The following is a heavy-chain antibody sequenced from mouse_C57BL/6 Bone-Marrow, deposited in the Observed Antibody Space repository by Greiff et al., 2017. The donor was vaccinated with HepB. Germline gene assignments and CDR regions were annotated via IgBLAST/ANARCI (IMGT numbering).Heavy chain of an antibody. Sequence: QVQLQQSGAELARPGASVKLSCKASGYTFTSYGISWVKQRTGQGLEWIGEIYPRSCNTYYNEKFKGKATLTADKSSSTAYMELRSLTSEDSAVYFCASSPYYYGSSYGFAYWGQGTLVTVSA. J-gene: IGHJ3*01. CDR3: ASSPYYYGSSYGFAY. V-gene: IGHV1-81*01. D-gene: IGHD1-1*01. CDR2: IYPRSCNT. CDR1: GYTFTSYG.